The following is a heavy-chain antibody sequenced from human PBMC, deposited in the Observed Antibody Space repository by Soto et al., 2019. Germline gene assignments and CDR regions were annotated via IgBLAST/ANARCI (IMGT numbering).Heavy chain of an antibody. V-gene: IGHV4-4*02. CDR1: GGSISSSNW. D-gene: IGHD2-15*01. Sequence: SETLSLTCAVPGGSISSSNWWSWVRQPPGKGLEWIGEIYHSGSTNYNPSLKSRVTISVDKSKNQFSLKLSSVTAADTAVYYCARQVVVAATFVFDPWGQGTLVTVSS. CDR3: ARQVVVAATFVFDP. J-gene: IGHJ5*02. CDR2: IYHSGST.